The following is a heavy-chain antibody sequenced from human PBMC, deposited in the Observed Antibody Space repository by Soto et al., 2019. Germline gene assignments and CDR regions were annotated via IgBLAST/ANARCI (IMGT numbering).Heavy chain of an antibody. CDR3: AKDDREAVAGAVRFYGRDV. CDR1: GFTFRRFA. Sequence: QVQLVESGGDVVQPGESLRLSCVASGFTFRRFAMLWVRQAPGKGLEWVAAVSYEGTTKTYSDDVKGRFTISRDNSRNTVYLELDNLRREDTAMYYCAKDDREAVAGAVRFYGRDVWGQGTSVTVSS. J-gene: IGHJ6*02. V-gene: IGHV3-30*18. CDR2: VSYEGTTK. D-gene: IGHD6-19*01.